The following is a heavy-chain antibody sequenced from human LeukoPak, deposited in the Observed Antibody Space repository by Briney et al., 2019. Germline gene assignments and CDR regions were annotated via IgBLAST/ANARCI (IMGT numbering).Heavy chain of an antibody. V-gene: IGHV4-59*01. CDR1: GGSISYYN. CDR2: ISDSGRT. CDR3: ARVDGSSGY. D-gene: IGHD1-26*01. J-gene: IGHJ4*02. Sequence: PSETLSLTCTVSGGSISYYNWTWIRQPPGKGLEWIGYISDSGRTSYNPSLKSRVAISVDTSRTQFSLELTSVTAADTAVYYCARVDGSSGYWGQGTLVTVSS.